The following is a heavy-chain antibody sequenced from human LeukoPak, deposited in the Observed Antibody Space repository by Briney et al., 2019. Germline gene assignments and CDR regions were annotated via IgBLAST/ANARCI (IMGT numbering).Heavy chain of an antibody. CDR3: ARVHYDSSGYRKFDY. CDR2: IYYSGST. V-gene: IGHV4-59*01. J-gene: IGHJ4*02. Sequence: SETLSLTCTVSGCSISSYYWSWIRQPPGKGLEWIGYIYYSGSTNYNPSLKSRVTISVDTSKNQFSLKLSSVTAADTAAYYCARVHYDSSGYRKFDYWGQGTLVTVSS. D-gene: IGHD3-22*01. CDR1: GCSISSYY.